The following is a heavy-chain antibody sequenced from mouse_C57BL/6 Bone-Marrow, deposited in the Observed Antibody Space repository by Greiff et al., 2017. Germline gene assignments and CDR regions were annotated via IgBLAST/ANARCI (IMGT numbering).Heavy chain of an antibody. CDR3: AREGITTVVGNWYFDV. Sequence: VQLQQPGAELVKPGASVKLSCKASGYTFTSYWMHWVKQRPGRGLEWIGRIDPNSGGTKYNEKFKSKATLTVDKPSSTAYMQLSSLTSEDSAVDYCAREGITTVVGNWYFDVWGTGTTVTVSS. V-gene: IGHV1-72*01. D-gene: IGHD1-1*01. CDR2: IDPNSGGT. J-gene: IGHJ1*03. CDR1: GYTFTSYW.